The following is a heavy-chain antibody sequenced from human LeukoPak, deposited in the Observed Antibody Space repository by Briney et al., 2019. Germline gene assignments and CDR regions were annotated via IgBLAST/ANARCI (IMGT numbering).Heavy chain of an antibody. V-gene: IGHV4-59*01. CDR3: ARGGPDVEMATTIDY. CDR1: DVSIRSYY. J-gene: IGHJ4*02. D-gene: IGHD5-24*01. Sequence: SETLSLTCIISDVSIRSYYWSWIRQPPGKGLEWIGYIYYSGSTNQNPSLKSRVSISVDTSKNQFSLKLSSVTAADTAVYYCARGGPDVEMATTIDYWGQGTLVTVSS. CDR2: IYYSGST.